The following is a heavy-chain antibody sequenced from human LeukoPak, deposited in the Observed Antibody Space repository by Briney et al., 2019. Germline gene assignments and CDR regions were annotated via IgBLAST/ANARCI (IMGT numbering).Heavy chain of an antibody. J-gene: IGHJ6*02. Sequence: GGSLRLSCAASGFTVSSNYMSWVRQAPGKGLEWVSVIYSGGSTYYADSVKGGFTISRDTSKNTLSLQMNSLRAEDTAVYYCARTPYDILTGYFYGMDVWGQGTTVTVSS. D-gene: IGHD3-9*01. CDR2: IYSGGST. CDR1: GFTVSSNY. CDR3: ARTPYDILTGYFYGMDV. V-gene: IGHV3-66*01.